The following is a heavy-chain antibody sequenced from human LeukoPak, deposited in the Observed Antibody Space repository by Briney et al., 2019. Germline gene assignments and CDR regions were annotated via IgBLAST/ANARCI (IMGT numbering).Heavy chain of an antibody. J-gene: IGHJ4*02. CDR2: ITSSSTI. V-gene: IGHV3-48*02. Sequence: GGPLGPSGVAPGLTFSSTWMTWARKAPGKGLEWVSHITSSSTIYYADSVKGRFTISRDNAKNSLYLQMNSLRDEDTAVYYCARRFDSWGQGTLVTVSS. CDR3: ARRFDS. CDR1: GLTFSSTW.